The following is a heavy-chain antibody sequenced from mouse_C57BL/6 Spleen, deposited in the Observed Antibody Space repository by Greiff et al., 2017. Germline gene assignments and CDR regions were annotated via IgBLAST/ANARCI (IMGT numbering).Heavy chain of an antibody. CDR2: IGPGSGST. CDR3: ARSHYYGSEGAMDY. Sequence: QVQLKQSGAELVQPGASVKISCKASGYTFTDYYINWVKQRPGQGLEWIGKIGPGSGSTYYNEKFKGKATLTADKSPSTAYMQLSSLTSEDSAVYFCARSHYYGSEGAMDYWGQGTSVTVSS. D-gene: IGHD1-1*01. CDR1: GYTFTDYY. V-gene: IGHV1-77*01. J-gene: IGHJ4*01.